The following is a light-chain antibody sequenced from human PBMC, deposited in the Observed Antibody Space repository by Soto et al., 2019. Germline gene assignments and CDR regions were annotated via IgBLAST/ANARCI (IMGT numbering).Light chain of an antibody. Sequence: DIQMTQSPSSLSASVGERVTVTCRASQGIRRYISLFQKKPWEPPVHLIYDASALQSGVPSMFSVSGSGTHFTLTINCLQPEDFASYFCEQYESYPYTFGQGTKVDIK. V-gene: IGKV1-16*01. CDR2: DAS. CDR3: EQYESYPYT. J-gene: IGKJ2*01. CDR1: QGIRRY.